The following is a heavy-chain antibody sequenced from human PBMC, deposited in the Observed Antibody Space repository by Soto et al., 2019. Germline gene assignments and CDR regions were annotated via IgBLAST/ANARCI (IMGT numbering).Heavy chain of an antibody. J-gene: IGHJ3*02. D-gene: IGHD3-22*01. CDR2: ISGSGGST. Sequence: GGSLRLSCAASGFTFSSYAMSWVRQAPGKGLEWVSAISGSGGSTYYADSVKGRFTISRDNSKNTLYLQMNSLRAEDTAVYYCAKSSFSYDSSGYYYFDIWGQGTMVTVSS. CDR1: GFTFSSYA. V-gene: IGHV3-23*01. CDR3: AKSSFSYDSSGYYYFDI.